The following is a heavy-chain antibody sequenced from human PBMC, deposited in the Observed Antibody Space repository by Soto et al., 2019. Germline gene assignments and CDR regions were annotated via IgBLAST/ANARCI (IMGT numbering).Heavy chain of an antibody. Sequence: GGSLRLSCAASGFTFSSYSMNWVRQAPGKGLEWVSSISSSSYIYYADSVKGRFTISRDNAKNSLYLQMNSLRAEDTAVYYCARDPSPGTIFGVVISYYYYSMDVWGQGTTVTVSS. V-gene: IGHV3-21*01. CDR2: ISSSSYI. CDR1: GFTFSSYS. J-gene: IGHJ6*02. CDR3: ARDPSPGTIFGVVISYYYYSMDV. D-gene: IGHD3-3*01.